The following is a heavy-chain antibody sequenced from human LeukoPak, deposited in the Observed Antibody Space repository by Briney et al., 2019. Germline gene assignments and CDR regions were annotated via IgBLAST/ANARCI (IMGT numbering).Heavy chain of an antibody. CDR2: IYPGDSDT. D-gene: IGHD6-13*01. V-gene: IGHV5-51*01. CDR1: GYSFTSYW. Sequence: GESLKISCKGSGYSFTSYWIGWVRRMPGKGLEWMGIIYPGDSDTRYSPSFQGQVTISADKSISTAYLQWSSLKASDTAMYYCARRSAEYSSSWYDNWFDPWGQGTLVTVSS. CDR3: ARRSAEYSSSWYDNWFDP. J-gene: IGHJ5*02.